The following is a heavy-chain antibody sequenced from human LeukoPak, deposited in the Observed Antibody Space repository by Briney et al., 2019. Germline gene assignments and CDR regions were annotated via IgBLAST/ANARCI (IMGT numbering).Heavy chain of an antibody. D-gene: IGHD3-16*01. V-gene: IGHV3-23*01. CDR2: ISGSGGST. CDR1: GFTFSSYA. J-gene: IGHJ4*02. CDR3: AKEGGFSRDGFFDY. Sequence: GGSLRLSCAASGFTFSSYAMSWVRQAPGKGLEWVSAISGSGGSTYYADSVKGRFTISRDNAKNSLYLQMNSLRAEDTAVYYCAKEGGFSRDGFFDYWGQGTLVTVSS.